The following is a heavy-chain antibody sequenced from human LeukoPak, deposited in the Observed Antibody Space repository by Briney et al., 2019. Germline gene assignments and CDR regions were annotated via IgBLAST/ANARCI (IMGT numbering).Heavy chain of an antibody. D-gene: IGHD1-26*01. CDR3: ARQERDKWELVLNAFDI. V-gene: IGHV3-66*04. Sequence: PGGSLSLSCAPSGFSVRSNYMSWVRQAPGAGLEWVSVIYSGVSTYYAVSVKGRFTISRDNSKNTLYLQMNSLRAEDTAVYYCARQERDKWELVLNAFDIWGQGTMVTVSS. J-gene: IGHJ3*02. CDR2: IYSGVST. CDR1: GFSVRSNY.